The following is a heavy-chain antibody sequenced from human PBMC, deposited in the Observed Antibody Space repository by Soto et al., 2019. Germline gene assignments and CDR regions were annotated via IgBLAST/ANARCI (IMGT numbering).Heavy chain of an antibody. V-gene: IGHV3-11*06. CDR3: ARKPGLWFGDGGFDI. J-gene: IGHJ3*02. Sequence: PGGSLRLSCAASGFTFSDYYMSWIRQAPGKGLEWVSYISSSSSYTNYADSVKGRFTISRDNAKNSLYLQMNSLRAEDTAVYYCARKPGLWFGDGGFDIWGQGTMVTVSS. D-gene: IGHD3-10*01. CDR1: GFTFSDYY. CDR2: ISSSSSYT.